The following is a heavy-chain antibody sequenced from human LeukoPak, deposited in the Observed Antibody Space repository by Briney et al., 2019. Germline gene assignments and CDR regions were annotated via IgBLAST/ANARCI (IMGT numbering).Heavy chain of an antibody. D-gene: IGHD5-12*01. CDR1: GGSFSAYY. V-gene: IGHV4-34*01. J-gene: IGHJ4*02. Sequence: SETLSLTCALYGGSFSAYYWSWIRQSPGKGLEWIGENHHSGSTKYNPSLKSQVTISVDMSQSQFSLKLTSVTAADTALSYCGTEEGYYSYWGQGILVSVSS. CDR3: GTEEGYYSY. CDR2: NHHSGST.